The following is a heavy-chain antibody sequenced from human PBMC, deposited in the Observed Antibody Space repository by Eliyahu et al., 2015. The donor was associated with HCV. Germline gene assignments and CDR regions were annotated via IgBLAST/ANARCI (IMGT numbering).Heavy chain of an antibody. CDR2: IYWDDDK. Sequence: QITLKESGPTLVKPTQTLTLTCTFSGFSLSTSGVGVGWIRQPPGKALEWLALIYWDDDKRYSPSLRSRLTITKDTSKNQVLLTMTNIDPVDTATYYCAHVTCSTTSCLRGPFNYWGQGTLVTVSS. D-gene: IGHD2-2*01. CDR1: GFSLSTSGVG. CDR3: AHVTCSTTSCLRGPFNY. V-gene: IGHV2-5*02. J-gene: IGHJ4*02.